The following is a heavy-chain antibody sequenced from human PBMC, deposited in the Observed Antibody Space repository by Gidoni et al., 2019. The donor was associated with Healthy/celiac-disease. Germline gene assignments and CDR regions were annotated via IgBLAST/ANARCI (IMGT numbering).Heavy chain of an antibody. D-gene: IGHD6-13*01. V-gene: IGHV4-38-2*01. CDR1: GYYISRGYY. Sequence: QVQLQEWGPGLGKPSETLSLTCAGEGYYISRGYYWGWIRQPPGKGLEWIGSIYHSGSTYYTPSLKSRVTISVDTSKNQFSLKLSSVTAADTAVYYCARSWSSRWYDAEYFQHWGQGTLVTVSS. CDR2: IYHSGST. CDR3: ARSWSSRWYDAEYFQH. J-gene: IGHJ1*01.